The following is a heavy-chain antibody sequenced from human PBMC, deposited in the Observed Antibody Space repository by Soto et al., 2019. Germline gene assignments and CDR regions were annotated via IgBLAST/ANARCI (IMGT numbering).Heavy chain of an antibody. Sequence: GGSLRLSCAASGFTFSSYAMSWVRQAPGKGLEWVSAISGSGGSTYYADSVKGRFTISRDNSKNTLYLQMNGLRAEDTAVYYCASLPGIAVAGPLDYWGQGTLVTVSS. CDR2: ISGSGGST. CDR1: GFTFSSYA. CDR3: ASLPGIAVAGPLDY. J-gene: IGHJ4*02. D-gene: IGHD6-19*01. V-gene: IGHV3-23*01.